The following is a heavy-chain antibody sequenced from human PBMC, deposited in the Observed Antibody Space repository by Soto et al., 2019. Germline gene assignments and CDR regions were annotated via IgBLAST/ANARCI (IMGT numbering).Heavy chain of an antibody. V-gene: IGHV3-23*01. CDR3: AKEGGYYYYGSGSYSFYYYGMDV. CDR1: GFTFSSYA. D-gene: IGHD3-10*01. J-gene: IGHJ6*02. CDR2: ISGSGGST. Sequence: GGSLRLSCAASGFTFSSYAMSWVRQAPGKGLEWVSAISGSGGSTYYADSVKGRFTISRDNSKNTLYLQMNSLRAEDTAVYYCAKEGGYYYYGSGSYSFYYYGMDVWGQGTTVTVSS.